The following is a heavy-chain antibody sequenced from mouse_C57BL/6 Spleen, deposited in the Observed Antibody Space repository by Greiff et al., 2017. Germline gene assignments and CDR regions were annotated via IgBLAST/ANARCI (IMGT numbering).Heavy chain of an antibody. CDR2: ISDGGSYT. D-gene: IGHD1-1*01. CDR3: ARDRATVPPYAMDY. J-gene: IGHJ4*01. V-gene: IGHV5-4*01. CDR1: GFTFSSYA. Sequence: EVKLVESGGGLVKPGGSLKLSCAASGFTFSSYAMSWVRQTPEKRLEWVATISDGGSYTYYPANVKGRFTISRDNAKNNLYLQMSQLKSEDTAMYYCARDRATVPPYAMDYWGQGTSVTVSS.